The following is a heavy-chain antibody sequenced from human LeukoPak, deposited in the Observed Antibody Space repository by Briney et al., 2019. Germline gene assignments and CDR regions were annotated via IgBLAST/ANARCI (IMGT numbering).Heavy chain of an antibody. V-gene: IGHV4-31*03. CDR2: IYYSGST. CDR1: GGSISSGGYY. CDR3: AREGFVSPPYGDYEARYWYFDL. Sequence: PSETLSLTCTVSGGSISSGGYYWSWIRQHPGKGLEWIGYIYYSGSTYYNPSLKSRVTISVDTSKNQFSLKLSSVTAADTAVYYCAREGFVSPPYGDYEARYWYFDLWGRGTLVTVSS. D-gene: IGHD4-17*01. J-gene: IGHJ2*01.